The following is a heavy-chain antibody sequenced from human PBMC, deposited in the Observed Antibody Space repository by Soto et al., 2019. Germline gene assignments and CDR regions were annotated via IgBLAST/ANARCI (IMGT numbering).Heavy chain of an antibody. D-gene: IGHD6-19*01. CDR1: GGTFSSYT. CDR3: AIPRSYSSEIDFDY. J-gene: IGHJ4*02. Sequence: SVKVSCKASGGTFSSYTISWVRQAPGQGLEWMGRIIPILGIANYAQKFQGRVTITADKSTSTAYMELSSLRSEDTAVYYCAIPRSYSSEIDFDYWGQGTLVTVSS. CDR2: IIPILGIA. V-gene: IGHV1-69*02.